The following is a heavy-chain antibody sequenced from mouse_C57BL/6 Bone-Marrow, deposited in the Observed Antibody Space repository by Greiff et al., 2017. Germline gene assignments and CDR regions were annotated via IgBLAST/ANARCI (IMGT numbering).Heavy chain of an antibody. CDR3: TRDGADYFDY. CDR2: ISSGGDYI. V-gene: IGHV5-9-1*02. D-gene: IGHD3-3*01. Sequence: DVHLVESGEGLVKPGGSLKLSCAASGFTFSSYAMSWVRQTPEKRLEWVAYISSGGDYIYYADTVKGRFTISRDNARNTLYLQMSSLKSEDTAMYYCTRDGADYFDYWGQGTTLTVSS. CDR1: GFTFSSYA. J-gene: IGHJ2*01.